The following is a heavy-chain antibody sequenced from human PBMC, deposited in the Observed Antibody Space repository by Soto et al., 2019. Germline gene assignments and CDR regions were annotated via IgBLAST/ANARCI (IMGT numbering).Heavy chain of an antibody. J-gene: IGHJ4*02. CDR1: GYTFTNYG. Sequence: QVQLVQSGGEVAKPGASVKVSCKAPGYTFTNYGINWARQAPGLGLEWMGWINVYNGKTNYAQKFQARVTMTTDTSTYSVYMELRSLRSDDTAVYYCARGPDPTYFDYWCQGTLVIVSS. CDR3: ARGPDPTYFDY. V-gene: IGHV1-18*01. CDR2: INVYNGKT.